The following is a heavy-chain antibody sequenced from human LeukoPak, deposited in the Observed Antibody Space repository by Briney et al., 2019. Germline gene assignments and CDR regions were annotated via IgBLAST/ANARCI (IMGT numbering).Heavy chain of an antibody. CDR1: GGSFSGYY. J-gene: IGHJ4*02. CDR3: ARGRTYYYDSSGHLEAYYFDY. Sequence: SETLSLTCAVYGGSFSGYYWSWIRQPPGKGLEWIGEINHSGSTNYNPSLKSRVTISVDTSKNQFSLKLSSVTAADTAVYYCARGRTYYYDSSGHLEAYYFDYWGQGTLVTVSS. CDR2: INHSGST. D-gene: IGHD3-22*01. V-gene: IGHV4-34*01.